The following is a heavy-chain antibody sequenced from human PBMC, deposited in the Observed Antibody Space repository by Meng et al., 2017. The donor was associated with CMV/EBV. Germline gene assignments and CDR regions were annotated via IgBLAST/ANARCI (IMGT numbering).Heavy chain of an antibody. CDR1: GLTVSSNY. V-gene: IGHV3-66*02. J-gene: IGHJ6*02. CDR3: ARDLYYYDSSGYYDYYYGMDV. D-gene: IGHD3-22*01. CDR2: IYSGGST. Sequence: GESLKISCAASGLTVSSNYMSWVRQAPGKGLEWVSVIYSGGSTYYADSVRGRFTISRDKSKNTLYLQMNSLRAEDTAVYYCARDLYYYDSSGYYDYYYGMDVWGQGTTVTVSS.